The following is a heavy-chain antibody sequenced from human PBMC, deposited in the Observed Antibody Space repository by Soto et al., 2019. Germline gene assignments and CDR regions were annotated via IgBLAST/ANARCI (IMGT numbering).Heavy chain of an antibody. CDR2: IDPSDSYT. V-gene: IGHV5-10-1*01. CDR3: ARRHYGSSYYYYYGMDV. Sequence: RVRQKNRKGLEWMGRIDPSDSYTNYSPSFQGHVTIPADKSISTAYLQWSSLKASDTAMYYCARRHYGSSYYYYYGMDVWGQGTTVTVSS. J-gene: IGHJ6*02. D-gene: IGHD3-10*01.